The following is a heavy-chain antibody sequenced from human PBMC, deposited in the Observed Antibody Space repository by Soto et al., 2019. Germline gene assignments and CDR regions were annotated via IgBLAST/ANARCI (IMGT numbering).Heavy chain of an antibody. CDR3: TRAAWFPYLSFY. J-gene: IGHJ4*02. Sequence: GSLRLSCAASGFTFSRFELHWVRQAPGKGLEWISYISSSGSTAYYASSVEGRFTISRDNANNSVYLQMDSLRAEDTALYYCTRAAWFPYLSFYWGQGALVTLSS. CDR2: ISSSGSTA. V-gene: IGHV3-48*03. D-gene: IGHD3-10*01. CDR1: GFTFSRFE.